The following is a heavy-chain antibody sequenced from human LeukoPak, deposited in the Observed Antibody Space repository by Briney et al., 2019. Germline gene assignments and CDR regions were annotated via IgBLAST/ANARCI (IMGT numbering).Heavy chain of an antibody. CDR3: ATAPVVGLGDY. D-gene: IGHD1-26*01. Sequence: GGSLRLSCAASGFTFSNYAMSWVRKAPGKGLEWVSSISGSAGSSFYADSVKGRFTVSRDNSKNTLYLQMNSLRAEDTAVYYCATAPVVGLGDYWGQGTLVTVSS. CDR1: GFTFSNYA. V-gene: IGHV3-23*01. J-gene: IGHJ4*02. CDR2: ISGSAGSS.